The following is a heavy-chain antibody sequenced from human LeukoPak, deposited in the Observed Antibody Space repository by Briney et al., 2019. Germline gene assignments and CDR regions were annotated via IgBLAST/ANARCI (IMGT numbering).Heavy chain of an antibody. Sequence: GESLKISCKGSGYSFTSYWIGWVRQMPGKGLEWTGIIYPGDSDTRYSPSFQGQVTISADKSISTAYLQWSSLKASGTAMYYCARRFRVAAGMTRGYYYYGMDVWGQGTTVTVSS. CDR3: ARRFRVAAGMTRGYYYYGMDV. D-gene: IGHD6-13*01. CDR2: IYPGDSDT. CDR1: GYSFTSYW. V-gene: IGHV5-51*01. J-gene: IGHJ6*02.